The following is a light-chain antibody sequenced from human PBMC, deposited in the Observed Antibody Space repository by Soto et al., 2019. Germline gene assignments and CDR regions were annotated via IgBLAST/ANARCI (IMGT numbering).Light chain of an antibody. CDR1: QSLSSS. V-gene: IGKV3-15*01. Sequence: EIVMTQSPVTLSVSPGERVTLSCRASQSLSSSLAWHQQKPGQAPRLLIYGASTRATGIPARFSGSGSGTEFTLTISSLQPEDSAVYYCQQCNNWPLTFGGGTNVDIK. J-gene: IGKJ4*01. CDR2: GAS. CDR3: QQCNNWPLT.